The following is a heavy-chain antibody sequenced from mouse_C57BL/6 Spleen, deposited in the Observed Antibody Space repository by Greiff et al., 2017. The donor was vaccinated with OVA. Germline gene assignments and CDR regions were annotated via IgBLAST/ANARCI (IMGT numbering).Heavy chain of an antibody. D-gene: IGHD1-3*01. J-gene: IGHJ2*01. Sequence: VQLQQPGAELVMPGASVKLSCKASGYTFTSYWMHWVKQRPGQGLEWIGEIDPSDSYTNYNQKFKGKSTLTVDKSSSTAYMQLSSLTSEDSAVYYCARESEVYFDYWGQGTTLTVSS. CDR2: IDPSDSYT. V-gene: IGHV1-69*01. CDR1: GYTFTSYW. CDR3: ARESEVYFDY.